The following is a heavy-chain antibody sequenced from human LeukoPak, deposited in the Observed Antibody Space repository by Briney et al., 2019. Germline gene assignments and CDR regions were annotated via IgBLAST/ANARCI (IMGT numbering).Heavy chain of an antibody. Sequence: SETLSLTCTGSGGSISSHYWSWIRQPPGKGLEWIGYIYYSGSTNYNPSLKSRVTISVDTSKNQFSLKLSSVTAADTAEYYCAREPYGSGTFDYWGQGTLVTVSA. D-gene: IGHD3-10*01. J-gene: IGHJ4*02. CDR1: GGSISSHY. CDR2: IYYSGST. CDR3: AREPYGSGTFDY. V-gene: IGHV4-59*11.